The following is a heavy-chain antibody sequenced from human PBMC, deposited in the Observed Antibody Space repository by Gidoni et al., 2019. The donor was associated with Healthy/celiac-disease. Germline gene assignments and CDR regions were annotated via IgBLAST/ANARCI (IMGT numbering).Heavy chain of an antibody. CDR3: ARDGILWIPFDY. CDR1: GGSISSSSYY. D-gene: IGHD2-21*01. CDR2: IYYSGST. V-gene: IGHV4-39*07. J-gene: IGHJ4*02. Sequence: QLQLQESGPGLVKPSETLSLTCTVSGGSISSSSYYWGWIRQPPGKGLEWIGSIYYSGSTYYNPSLKSRVTISVDTSKNQFSLKLSSVTAADTAVYYCARDGILWIPFDYWGQGTLVTVSS.